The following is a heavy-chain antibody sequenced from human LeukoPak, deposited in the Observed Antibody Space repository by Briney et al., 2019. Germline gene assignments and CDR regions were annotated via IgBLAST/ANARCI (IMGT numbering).Heavy chain of an antibody. CDR1: GGTFSSYA. D-gene: IGHD1-1*01. J-gene: IGHJ5*02. V-gene: IGHV1-69*04. CDR3: ARDYQVHWFDP. Sequence: ASVKVSCKASGGTFSSYAISWVRQAPGQGLEWMGRIIPILGIANYAQKLQGRVTITADKSTSTAYMELSSLRSEDTAVYYCARDYQVHWFDPWGQGTLVTVSS. CDR2: IIPILGIA.